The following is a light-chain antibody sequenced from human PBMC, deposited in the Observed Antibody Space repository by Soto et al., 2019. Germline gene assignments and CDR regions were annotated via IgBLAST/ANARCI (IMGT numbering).Light chain of an antibody. V-gene: IGKV3-11*01. Sequence: EIVLTQSPATLSLSPGERATLSCRASQSVSSYLAWYQQKPGQAPRLLIYDASIRATAIPARFSGSGSGTGFTLTICSLEPEDFAVYYCQQRSNWPQWTFGQGTKVEIK. CDR1: QSVSSY. J-gene: IGKJ1*01. CDR3: QQRSNWPQWT. CDR2: DAS.